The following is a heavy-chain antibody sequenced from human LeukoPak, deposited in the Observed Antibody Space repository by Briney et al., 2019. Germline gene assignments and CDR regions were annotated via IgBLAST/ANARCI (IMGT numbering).Heavy chain of an antibody. CDR2: ISTTSGFT. CDR1: GFIFSDYY. CDR3: ARDISRSPRDY. J-gene: IGHJ4*02. V-gene: IGHV3-11*06. Sequence: GGSLRLSCAASGFIFSDYYMSWIRQAPGKGLEWISYISTTSGFTKYADSEKGRFIISRDNAKNTLYLQMNSLGVDDTAVYYCARDISRSPRDYWGQGTLVTVSS. D-gene: IGHD3-9*01.